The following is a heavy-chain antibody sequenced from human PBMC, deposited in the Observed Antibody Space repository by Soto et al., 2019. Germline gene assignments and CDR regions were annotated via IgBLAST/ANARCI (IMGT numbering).Heavy chain of an antibody. V-gene: IGHV4-4*02. CDR3: ASRDPGTSVDY. CDR2: IYRTVST. CDR1: VGSFTSNNW. J-gene: IGHJ4*02. Sequence: TLSLSCAVSVGSFTSNNWWTWVRQPPGQGLEWIGEIYRTVSTNYNPSLKSRVTISLDKSENQFSLKVTSLTAADTAVYYCASRDPGTSVDYWGQGTLVTVSS. D-gene: IGHD1-7*01.